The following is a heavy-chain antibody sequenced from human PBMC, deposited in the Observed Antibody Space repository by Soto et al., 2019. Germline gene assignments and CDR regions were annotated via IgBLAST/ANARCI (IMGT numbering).Heavy chain of an antibody. CDR3: ARPKDYDDCLDY. J-gene: IGHJ4*02. CDR2: INAGNGNT. V-gene: IGHV1-3*01. D-gene: IGHD3-22*01. CDR1: GYTFTRHN. Sequence: QVQLVQSGAEVKKPGASVKVSCKASGYTFTRHNMHWVRQAPGQRLEWMGWINAGNGNTKYSQKFQARVTITRDTSANTGYMELSSLISEDTAVYYCARPKDYDDCLDYWGQGTLVTVSS.